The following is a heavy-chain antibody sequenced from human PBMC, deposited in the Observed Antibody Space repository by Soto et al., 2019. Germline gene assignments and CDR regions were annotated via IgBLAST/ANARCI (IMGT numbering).Heavy chain of an antibody. CDR3: AKDSSPVVVVASAFDF. CDR1: GFTFSTSG. Sequence: EVQLLESGGGLVQPGESLRLSCAASGFTFSTSGMTWVRQAPGKGLVWVSGISGRGSATYYADSVKGRFTISRDDSKNTLYLQMNSLRVEDTALYYCAKDSSPVVVVASAFDFWGQGTMVTVSS. V-gene: IGHV3-23*01. J-gene: IGHJ3*01. CDR2: ISGRGSAT. D-gene: IGHD2-15*01.